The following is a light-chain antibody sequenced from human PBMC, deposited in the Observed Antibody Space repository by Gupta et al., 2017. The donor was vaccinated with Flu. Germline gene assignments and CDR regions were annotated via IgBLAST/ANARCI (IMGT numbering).Light chain of an antibody. CDR3: QQLSA. V-gene: IGKV3-11*01. J-gene: IGKJ3*01. CDR2: DAS. Sequence: LTQSPATLSLSPGERATLSCRASQSVSSYLARDQQKPGQATRLRIYDASNRATGITDRFSGSGSGTDFTRTISSIETEDFAGYDGQQLSAFGHGTKVDIK. CDR1: QSVSSY.